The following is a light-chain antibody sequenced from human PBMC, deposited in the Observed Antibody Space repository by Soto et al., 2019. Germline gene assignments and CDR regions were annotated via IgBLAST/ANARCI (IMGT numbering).Light chain of an antibody. CDR3: CSYVGSSTWV. Sequence: QSALTQPASVSGSPGQSITISCTGTSSDVGSYNLVSWYQQHPGKVPKIMIYEASKRPSGAPNRCSGSKSGNTASLTISGLQAEDEADYYCCSYVGSSTWVFGTGTKVTVL. V-gene: IGLV2-23*01. CDR2: EAS. CDR1: SSDVGSYNL. J-gene: IGLJ1*01.